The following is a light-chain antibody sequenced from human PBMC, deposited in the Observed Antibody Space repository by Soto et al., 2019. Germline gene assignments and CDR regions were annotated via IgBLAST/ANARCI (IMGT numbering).Light chain of an antibody. CDR3: SSYAGSNTLI. Sequence: QSALTQPPSASGSLGQSVTISCTGTSSDVGGYNYVSWYQQDPGKAPKLLIYDVIHRPSGVPDRFSGSKSGNTASLTVSGLQADDESDYYCSSYAGSNTLIFGTGTKLTVL. CDR2: DVI. CDR1: SSDVGGYNY. J-gene: IGLJ1*01. V-gene: IGLV2-8*01.